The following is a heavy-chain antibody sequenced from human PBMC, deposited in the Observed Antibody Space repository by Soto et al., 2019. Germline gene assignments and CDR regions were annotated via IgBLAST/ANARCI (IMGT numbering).Heavy chain of an antibody. CDR2: ISYDGSNK. CDR3: AQEGGMDV. J-gene: IGHJ6*02. Sequence: PGGSLRLSCAASGFTFSSYAMHWVRQAPGKGLEWVAVISYDGSNKYYAGSVKGRFTISRDNSKNTLYLQMNSLRAEDTAVYYCAQEGGMDVWGQGTKVTVS. CDR1: GFTFSSYA. V-gene: IGHV3-30-3*01.